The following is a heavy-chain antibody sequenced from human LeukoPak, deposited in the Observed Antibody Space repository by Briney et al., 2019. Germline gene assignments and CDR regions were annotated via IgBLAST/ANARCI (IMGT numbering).Heavy chain of an antibody. Sequence: PGGSLRLSCAGSGFTFSNYAMSWVRQAPGKGLEWVSGISNSGGFTYYADSVKGRLTISRDNSKNTLYLQMNSLRAEDTALYYCAILYSTNYWGQGTLVTVSS. J-gene: IGHJ4*02. CDR1: GFTFSNYA. CDR3: AILYSTNY. D-gene: IGHD6-13*01. CDR2: ISNSGGFT. V-gene: IGHV3-23*01.